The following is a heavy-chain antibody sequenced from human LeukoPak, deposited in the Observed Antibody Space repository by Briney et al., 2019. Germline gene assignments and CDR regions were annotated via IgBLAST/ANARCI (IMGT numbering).Heavy chain of an antibody. V-gene: IGHV1-69*13. D-gene: IGHD3-10*01. CDR2: IIPIFGTA. Sequence: SVKVSCKASGGTFSSYAISWVRQAPGQGLEWMGGIIPIFGTANYAQKFQGRVTITADESTSTAYMELSSLRSEDTAVYYCARHYYGSGSYGYFDYWGQGTLVTVSS. J-gene: IGHJ4*02. CDR3: ARHYYGSGSYGYFDY. CDR1: GGTFSSYA.